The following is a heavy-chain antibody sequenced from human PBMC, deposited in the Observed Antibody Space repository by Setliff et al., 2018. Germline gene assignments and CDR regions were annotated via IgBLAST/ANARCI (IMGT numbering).Heavy chain of an antibody. D-gene: IGHD3-10*01. CDR1: GESISDSY. Sequence: SETLSLTCGVYGESISDSYWSWIRQPPGKGLEWIGEIYHSGSTYYNPSLKSRVTISVDTSKNQFSLKLSSVTAADTAVYYCARGRTMVRGVDAFDIWGQGTMVTVSS. J-gene: IGHJ3*02. CDR2: IYHSGST. CDR3: ARGRTMVRGVDAFDI. V-gene: IGHV4-34*01.